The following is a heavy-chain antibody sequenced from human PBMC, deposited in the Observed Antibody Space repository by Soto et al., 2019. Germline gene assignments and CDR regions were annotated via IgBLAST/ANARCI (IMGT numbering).Heavy chain of an antibody. D-gene: IGHD3-3*01. Sequence: SETLSLTCTVSGGSISSYYWSWIRQPPGKGLEWIGYIYYSGSTNYNPSLKSRVTISVDTSKNQFSLKLSSVTAADTAVYYCAREVVIRFLEWPYYYYYDMDVWGQGTTVTVSS. J-gene: IGHJ6*02. CDR2: IYYSGST. CDR1: GGSISSYY. CDR3: AREVVIRFLEWPYYYYYDMDV. V-gene: IGHV4-59*01.